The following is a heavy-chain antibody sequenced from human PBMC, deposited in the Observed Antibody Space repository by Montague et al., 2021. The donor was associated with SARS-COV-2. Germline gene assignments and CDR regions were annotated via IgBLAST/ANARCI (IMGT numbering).Heavy chain of an antibody. CDR3: ARIPVGSKYYFDF. CDR1: GDSVSSNIAT. V-gene: IGHV6-1*01. D-gene: IGHD2-2*01. CDR2: TYYRSKWYN. Sequence: CAISGDSVSSNIATWNWIRQSPSIGFEWLGMTYYRSKWYNDYAESVKSRITIDPDTSKHQFSLHLNSVTPEDTAVYYCARIPVGSKYYFDFWGQGTLVTVSS. J-gene: IGHJ4*02.